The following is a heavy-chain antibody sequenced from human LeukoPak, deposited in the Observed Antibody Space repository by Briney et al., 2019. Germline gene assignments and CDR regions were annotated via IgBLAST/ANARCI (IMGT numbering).Heavy chain of an antibody. CDR3: TRGKVVLRGTVFDY. V-gene: IGHV3-48*01. J-gene: IGHJ4*02. D-gene: IGHD2/OR15-2a*01. CDR1: GFTFTSYS. CDR2: ITSSSTTV. Sequence: GGSLRLTCVASGFTFTSYSMNWVRQAPGKGLEWVSYITSSSTTVFYADSVKGRFTISRDNAKNSVYLQVNSLNVEDTAIYYCTRGKVVLRGTVFDYWGRGTPVTVSS.